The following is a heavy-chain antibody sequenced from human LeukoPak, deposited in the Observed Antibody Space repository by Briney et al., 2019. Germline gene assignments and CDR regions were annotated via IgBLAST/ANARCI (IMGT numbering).Heavy chain of an antibody. CDR3: ASDGTPLRVGEVYFDN. J-gene: IGHJ4*02. D-gene: IGHD3-10*01. CDR2: ISSSGGST. V-gene: IGHV3-23*01. CDR1: RFTFSSYG. Sequence: PGGSLRLSCAASRFTFSSYGMSWVRQAPGKGLEWVSGISSSGGSTYYADSVKGRFTISRDDAKNSVYLQMNSLRDEDTAVYYCASDGTPLRVGEVYFDNWGQGTLVTVSS.